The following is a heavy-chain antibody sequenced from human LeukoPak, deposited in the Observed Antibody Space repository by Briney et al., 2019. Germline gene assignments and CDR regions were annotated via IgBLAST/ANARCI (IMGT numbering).Heavy chain of an antibody. CDR1: GYTFTNYH. Sequence: ASVKVSCKASGYTFTNYHINWVRQATGQGLEWMGWMNPSNGDSGYAQKFQGRVTITRDTSISTSYMELRSLTSDDTAVYFCARTTSFTASGYDYWGQGTLVTVSS. J-gene: IGHJ4*02. D-gene: IGHD6-25*01. CDR2: MNPSNGDS. CDR3: ARTTSFTASGYDY. V-gene: IGHV1-8*03.